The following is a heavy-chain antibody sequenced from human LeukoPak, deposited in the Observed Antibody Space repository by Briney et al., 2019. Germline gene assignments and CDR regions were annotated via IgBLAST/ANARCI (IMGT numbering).Heavy chain of an antibody. D-gene: IGHD3-10*01. Sequence: GGSLRLSCAASGFTFDNCAMHWVRQGPGKGLEWVSGISWNNNNIDYADSVKGRFTIFRDNAKNIDYADSVKGRFTISRYNAKSSLYLQMNSLRAEDTAVYYCAREYGSRRGFWAFDIWGHGTMVTVSS. CDR3: SSLYLQMNSLRAEDTAVYYCAREYGSRRGFWAFDI. V-gene: IGHV3-9*01. J-gene: IGHJ3*02. CDR2: ISWNNNNI. CDR1: GFTFDNCA.